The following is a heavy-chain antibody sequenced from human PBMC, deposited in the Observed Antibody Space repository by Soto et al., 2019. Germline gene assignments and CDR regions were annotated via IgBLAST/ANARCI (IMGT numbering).Heavy chain of an antibody. J-gene: IGHJ6*03. CDR2: ISGSGGST. D-gene: IGHD3-10*01. CDR3: AKDLLGVVRGVIYYYYYMDV. CDR1: GFTFSSYA. Sequence: GSLRLSCAASGFTFSSYAMSWVRQAPGKGLEWVSAISGSGGSTYYADSVKGRFTISRDNSKNTLYLQMNSLRAEDTAVYYCAKDLLGVVRGVIYYYYYMDVWGKGTTVTVSS. V-gene: IGHV3-23*01.